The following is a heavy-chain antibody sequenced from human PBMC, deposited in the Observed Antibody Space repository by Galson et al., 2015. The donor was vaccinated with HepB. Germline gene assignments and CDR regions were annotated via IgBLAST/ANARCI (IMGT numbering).Heavy chain of an antibody. J-gene: IGHJ4*02. CDR2: IYWDDDK. CDR1: GFSLSTSGVG. CDR3: ARILRGTYYDFWSGYDY. D-gene: IGHD3-3*01. V-gene: IGHV2-5*02. Sequence: PALVKPTQTLTLTCTFSGFSLSTSGVGVGWIRQPPGKALEWLALIYWDDDKRYSPSLKSRLTTTKDTSKNQVVLTTTNMDPVDTATYYCARILRGTYYDFWSGYDYWGQGTLVTVSS.